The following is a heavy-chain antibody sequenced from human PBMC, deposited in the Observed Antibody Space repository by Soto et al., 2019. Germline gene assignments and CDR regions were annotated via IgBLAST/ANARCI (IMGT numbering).Heavy chain of an antibody. CDR3: AIRGTISSAHHFDH. CDR1: GFTFSGYN. J-gene: IGHJ4*02. CDR2: ITSSGSNT. D-gene: IGHD6-6*01. V-gene: IGHV3-11*01. Sequence: QVQLVESGGGLVKPGGSLSLSCAASGFTFSGYNMSWIRQAPGKGLEWVSYITSSGSNTFDAEAVKGRFTISRDNTMNLLYLQMNSLSAEDTAVYYCAIRGTISSAHHFDHWGQGTLVTVSS.